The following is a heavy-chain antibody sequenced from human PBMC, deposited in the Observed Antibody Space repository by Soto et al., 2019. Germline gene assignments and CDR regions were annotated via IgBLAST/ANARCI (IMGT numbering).Heavy chain of an antibody. D-gene: IGHD3-22*01. J-gene: IGHJ5*02. Sequence: SETLSLTCSVSGDSISNSRFYWAWIRQPPGEGLEWIGSIYHTGDAYYNPSLKSRVTISVDTSKNQFSLKLTSVTAADAALYYCARDFFDSSDYTTNWFDPWGQGTLVTVSA. CDR1: GDSISNSRFY. CDR2: IYHTGDA. CDR3: ARDFFDSSDYTTNWFDP. V-gene: IGHV4-39*01.